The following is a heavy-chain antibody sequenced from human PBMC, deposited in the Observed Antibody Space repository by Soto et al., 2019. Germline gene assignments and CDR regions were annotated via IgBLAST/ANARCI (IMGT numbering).Heavy chain of an antibody. Sequence: QVQLVQSGAEVKKPGASVKVSCKASGYTFMNYAMHWVRQAPGQGLEWMGWIHAGDGKTKYAQKLQGRVTITRDTSASTAYMELSSLISEDTAVYYWARVPRYSSDLVEVQAVMYEEWFDPWGQGTLVTFCS. CDR3: ARVPRYSSDLVEVQAVMYEEWFDP. D-gene: IGHD2-2*01. CDR1: GYTFMNYA. J-gene: IGHJ5*02. V-gene: IGHV1-3*01. CDR2: IHAGDGKT.